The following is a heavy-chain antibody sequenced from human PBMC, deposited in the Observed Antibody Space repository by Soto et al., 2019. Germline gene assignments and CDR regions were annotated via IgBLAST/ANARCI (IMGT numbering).Heavy chain of an antibody. Sequence: SETLSLTCTVSGGSISSYYWSWIRQPPGKGLEWIGYIYYSGSTNYNPSLKSRVTISVDTSKNQFSLKLSSVTAADTAVYYCARGYYDILTGPPAFDVWGQGTLVTVAS. CDR3: ARGYYDILTGPPAFDV. CDR2: IYYSGST. J-gene: IGHJ4*02. CDR1: GGSISSYY. D-gene: IGHD3-9*01. V-gene: IGHV4-59*01.